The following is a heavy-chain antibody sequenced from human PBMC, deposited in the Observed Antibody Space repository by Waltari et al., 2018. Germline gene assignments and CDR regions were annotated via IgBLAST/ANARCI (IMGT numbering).Heavy chain of an antibody. Sequence: QLQLQESGPGLVKPSETLSLTCTVSGGSISSSSYYWGWIREPPGKGLEWIGSIYYSGSTYYNPSLKSRVTISVDTSKNQFSLKLSSVTAADTAVYYCAAITAAAGSLYFDYWGQGTLVTVSS. CDR2: IYYSGST. CDR1: GGSISSSSYY. V-gene: IGHV4-39*01. J-gene: IGHJ4*02. CDR3: AAITAAAGSLYFDY. D-gene: IGHD6-13*01.